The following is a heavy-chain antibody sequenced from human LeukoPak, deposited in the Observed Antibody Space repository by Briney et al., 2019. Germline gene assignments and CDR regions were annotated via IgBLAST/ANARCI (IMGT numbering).Heavy chain of an antibody. CDR3: AKDHIRRAGYSDFDH. J-gene: IGHJ4*02. V-gene: IGHV3-23*01. D-gene: IGHD2-2*02. Sequence: GGSLRLSCAASGFTFGSYAMSWVRQAPGKGLEWVSGISESGGSTYYADSVKGRFTISRDTSKNMLFLQMNSLRAEDTALYYCAKDHIRRAGYSDFDHWGQGTLVTASS. CDR1: GFTFGSYA. CDR2: ISESGGST.